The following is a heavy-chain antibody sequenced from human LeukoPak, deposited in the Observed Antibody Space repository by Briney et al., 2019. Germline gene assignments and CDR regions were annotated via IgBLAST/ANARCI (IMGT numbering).Heavy chain of an antibody. CDR3: ARHYYYGSGTYSYFDY. CDR1: GYSFSNYW. CDR2: IYPGDSNT. J-gene: IGHJ4*02. D-gene: IGHD3-10*01. Sequence: KFGESLKISCKGSGYSFSNYWIGWVRQMPGRGLEWMGFIYPGDSNTRYSPSFQGQVTISVDKSISTAYLQWSSLKASDTAMYYCARHYYYGSGTYSYFDYWGQGTLVTVSS. V-gene: IGHV5-51*01.